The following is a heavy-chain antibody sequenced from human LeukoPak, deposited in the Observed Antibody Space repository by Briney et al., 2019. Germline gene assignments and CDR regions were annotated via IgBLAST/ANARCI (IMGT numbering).Heavy chain of an antibody. CDR1: GFPFSTYN. CDR3: ARALGQSKVFDP. D-gene: IGHD5-24*01. J-gene: IGHJ5*02. Sequence: PGGSLRLSCAASGFPFSTYNIHWVRQAPGKGLEWVAVISYDERNKYYADSVKGRFTISRDSSTNTLYLQMNSLRGEDTAVYYCARALGQSKVFDPWGQGTLVTVSS. V-gene: IGHV3-30-3*01. CDR2: ISYDERNK.